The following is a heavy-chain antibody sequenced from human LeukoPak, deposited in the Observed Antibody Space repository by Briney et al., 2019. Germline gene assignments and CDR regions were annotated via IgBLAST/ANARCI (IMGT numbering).Heavy chain of an antibody. D-gene: IGHD3-10*01. CDR2: IKQDGSEK. V-gene: IGHV3-7*01. Sequence: GGSLRLSCAASGFTFRSYWMSWVRQAPGKGLEWVANIKQDGSEKYYVDSVKGRFTISRDSAKNSLYLQMNSLRAEDTAVYYCARDIRGLGSCFDYWGPGALVTVSS. J-gene: IGHJ4*02. CDR1: GFTFRSYW. CDR3: ARDIRGLGSCFDY.